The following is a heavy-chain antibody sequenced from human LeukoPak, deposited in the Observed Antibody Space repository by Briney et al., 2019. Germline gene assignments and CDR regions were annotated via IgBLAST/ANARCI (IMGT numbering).Heavy chain of an antibody. CDR3: ARLGIVGARDFDY. CDR1: GGSISSYY. CDR2: IYYSGST. J-gene: IGHJ4*02. V-gene: IGHV4-59*08. D-gene: IGHD1-26*01. Sequence: SETLSLTCTVSGGSISSYYWSWIRQPPGKGLKWIGYIYYSGSTNYNPSLKSRVTISVDTSKNQFSLKLSSVTAADTAVYYCARLGIVGARDFDYWGQGTLVTVSS.